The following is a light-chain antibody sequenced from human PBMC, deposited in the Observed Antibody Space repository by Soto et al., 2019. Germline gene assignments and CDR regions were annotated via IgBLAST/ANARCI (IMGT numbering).Light chain of an antibody. CDR2: AAS. CDR3: QQSNSFPYT. Sequence: DIQVTQSPSSVSASVGDRVTITCRATRDISRWLAWYQQKPGKAPKLVIYAASNLQSGVPSRFSGSGSGTDFTLTINSLQPDDFATYYCQQSNSFPYTSGQGTKLEI. J-gene: IGKJ2*01. V-gene: IGKV1-12*01. CDR1: RDISRW.